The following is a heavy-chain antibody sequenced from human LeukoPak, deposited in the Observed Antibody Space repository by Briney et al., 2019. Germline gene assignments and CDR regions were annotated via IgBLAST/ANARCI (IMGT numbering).Heavy chain of an antibody. D-gene: IGHD3-3*01. J-gene: IGHJ6*03. V-gene: IGHV4-34*01. CDR1: GGSFSGYY. CDR3: ARLAPTIFGVVTPTRYYYYMDV. CDR2: INHSGST. Sequence: SETLSLTCAVYGGSFSGYYWSWIRQPPGKGLEWIGEINHSGSTNYNPSLKSRVTISVDTSKNQFSLKLSSVTAADTAVYYCARLAPTIFGVVTPTRYYYYMDVWGKGTTVTVSS.